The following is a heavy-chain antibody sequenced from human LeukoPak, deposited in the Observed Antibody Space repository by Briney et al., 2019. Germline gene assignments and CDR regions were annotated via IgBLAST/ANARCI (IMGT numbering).Heavy chain of an antibody. Sequence: SETLSLTCTVSGGSISSYYWSWIRQPPGKGLECIGYIYYTGSTNYNPSLTSRVTISVDTSKNQFSLKLSSVTAGDTAAYSCTRARYRGYDWLAFDIWGHGTLVTVSS. CDR1: GGSISSYY. V-gene: IGHV4-59*01. D-gene: IGHD5-12*01. CDR3: TRARYRGYDWLAFDI. J-gene: IGHJ3*02. CDR2: IYYTGST.